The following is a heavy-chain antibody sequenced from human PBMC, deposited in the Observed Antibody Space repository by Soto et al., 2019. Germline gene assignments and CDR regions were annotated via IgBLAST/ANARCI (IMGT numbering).Heavy chain of an antibody. CDR3: ATPYYYTH. CDR2: ITHDSSHI. V-gene: IGHV3-21*01. D-gene: IGHD3-22*01. Sequence: EVQLVQSGGGLVKPGGSLRLSCAASGFMFSAYTMTWVRQSPGKGLKWLASITHDSSHIDYADSVRGRITVSRENARKSLYLQMDSLGAEDTAIYYCATPYYYTHWGPGTLVTVSS. J-gene: IGHJ4*02. CDR1: GFMFSAYT.